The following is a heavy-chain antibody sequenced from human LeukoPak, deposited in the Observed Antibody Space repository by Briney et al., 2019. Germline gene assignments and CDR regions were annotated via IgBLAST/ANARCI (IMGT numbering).Heavy chain of an antibody. J-gene: IGHJ4*02. CDR1: GLTLSNYW. D-gene: IGHD6-25*01. V-gene: IGHV3-7*01. CDR2: INQDGSAK. CDR3: ATSHHTSSGQNFDY. Sequence: PGGSLRLSCEASGLTLSNYWMSWVRQAPGKGLEWVANINQDGSAKYYVDSVKGRFTISRDNADSSLYLQMNALRAGDTAMYYCATSHHTSSGQNFDYWGQGTLVSVSS.